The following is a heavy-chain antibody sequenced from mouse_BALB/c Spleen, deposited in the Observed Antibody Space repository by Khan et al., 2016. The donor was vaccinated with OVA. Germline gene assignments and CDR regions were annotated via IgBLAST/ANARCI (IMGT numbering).Heavy chain of an antibody. D-gene: IGHD1-1*01. CDR1: GFTFSTYG. CDR3: EQLAYYYNSGGFAY. V-gene: IGHV5-6*01. CDR2: ISSGGSYT. Sequence: EVELVESGGNLVKPGGSLKLSCAASGFTFSTYGMSWVRQSPDKRLEWVATISSGGSYTYYPDNVKGRFTISRDNAKNTPYLQMSSLKSEDTAMYYCEQLAYYYNSGGFAYWGQGTLVTVSA. J-gene: IGHJ3*01.